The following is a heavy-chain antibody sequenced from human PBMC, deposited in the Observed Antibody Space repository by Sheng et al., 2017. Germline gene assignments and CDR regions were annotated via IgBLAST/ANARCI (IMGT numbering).Heavy chain of an antibody. CDR2: INHSGTT. Sequence: QVQLQQWGAGLLKAFGDPCPSPALSIMGPSVLTTGAGSASPHGKGLEWIGEINHSGTTNTNPSLKSRLTMSVXTSKNQVSLKLSSVTAADTAVYYCARGHRSSDGWFSTFNIWGQGTMVTVSS. CDR1: MGPSVLTT. D-gene: IGHD6-19*01. J-gene: IGHJ3*02. V-gene: IGHV4-34*01. CDR3: ARGHRSSDGWFSTFNI.